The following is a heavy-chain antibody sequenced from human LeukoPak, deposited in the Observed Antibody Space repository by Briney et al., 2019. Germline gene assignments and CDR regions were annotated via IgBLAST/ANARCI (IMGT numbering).Heavy chain of an antibody. CDR3: AREQWLVSYFDY. CDR1: GFTFSSYG. V-gene: IGHV3-30*02. CDR2: IRYDGSNK. Sequence: GGSLRLSXAASGFTFSSYGMHWVRQAPGKGLEWVAFIRYDGSNKYYADSVKGRFTISRDNSKNTLYLQMNSLRAEDTAVYYCAREQWLVSYFDYWGQGTLVTVSS. D-gene: IGHD6-19*01. J-gene: IGHJ4*02.